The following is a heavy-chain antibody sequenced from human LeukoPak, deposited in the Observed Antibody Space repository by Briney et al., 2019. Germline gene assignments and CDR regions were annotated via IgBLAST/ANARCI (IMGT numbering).Heavy chain of an antibody. Sequence: GESLKISCKGSGYSFTSYWIGWVRQVPGKGLEWMGIIYPGDSDPRYSPSFQGQVTISADKSISTAYLQWSSLKASDTAMYYCARQDKVAVAGRTGFGYWGQGTLVTVSS. CDR3: ARQDKVAVAGRTGFGY. CDR1: GYSFTSYW. J-gene: IGHJ4*02. V-gene: IGHV5-51*01. CDR2: IYPGDSDP. D-gene: IGHD6-19*01.